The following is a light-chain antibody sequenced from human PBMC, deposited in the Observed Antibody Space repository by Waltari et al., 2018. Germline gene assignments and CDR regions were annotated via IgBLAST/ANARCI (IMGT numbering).Light chain of an antibody. Sequence: NFLLTQPHSVSASPGKTVTNSCTRSSGSLVTNYVQWYQQRPGSSPSMIIYEDNKRPSGVPDRFSGSIDCSSNSASLTISGLKTEDEADYYCQSYDTNIRVFGGGTKLTVL. CDR2: EDN. J-gene: IGLJ3*02. CDR3: QSYDTNIRV. CDR1: SGSLVTNY. V-gene: IGLV6-57*01.